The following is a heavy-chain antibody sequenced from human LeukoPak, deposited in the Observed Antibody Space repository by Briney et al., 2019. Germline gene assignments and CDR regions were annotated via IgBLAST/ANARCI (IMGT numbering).Heavy chain of an antibody. Sequence: GGSLRLSCAASGFTFSSYWMSWVRQAPGKGLEWVANIKQDGCEKYYVDSVNGRFTISRDNAKNSLYLQMNSLRAEDTAVYYCARDDSSLYNWFDPWGQGTLVTVSS. CDR3: ARDDSSLYNWFDP. CDR1: GFTFSSYW. D-gene: IGHD3-22*01. J-gene: IGHJ5*02. CDR2: IKQDGCEK. V-gene: IGHV3-7*03.